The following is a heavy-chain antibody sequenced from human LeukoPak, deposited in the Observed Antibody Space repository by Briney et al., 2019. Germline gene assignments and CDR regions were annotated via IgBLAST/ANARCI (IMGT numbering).Heavy chain of an antibody. CDR3: ARDGGRLGLLPDV. V-gene: IGHV4-61*01. Sequence: SETLSLTCTVSGGSVSSGSYYWSWIRQPPGKGLEWIGYIYYSGSTNYNPSLKSRVTISVDTSKNQFSLKLSSVTAADTAVYYCARDGGRLGLLPDVWGQGTTVTVSS. CDR2: IYYSGST. CDR1: GGSVSSGSYY. J-gene: IGHJ6*02. D-gene: IGHD2-15*01.